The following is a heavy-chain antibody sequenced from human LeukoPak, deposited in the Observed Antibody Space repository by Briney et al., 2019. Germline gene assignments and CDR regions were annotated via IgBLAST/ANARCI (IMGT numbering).Heavy chain of an antibody. D-gene: IGHD1-20*01. CDR2: ISSSGSTI. Sequence: GGSLRLSCAASGFTFSSYSMDWVRQAPGKGLEWVSYISSSGSTIYYADSVKGRFTISRDNAKNSLYLQMNSLRAEDTAIYYCARRRYNWNAIDYWGQGTLVTVSS. CDR1: GFTFSSYS. J-gene: IGHJ4*02. V-gene: IGHV3-48*04. CDR3: ARRRYNWNAIDY.